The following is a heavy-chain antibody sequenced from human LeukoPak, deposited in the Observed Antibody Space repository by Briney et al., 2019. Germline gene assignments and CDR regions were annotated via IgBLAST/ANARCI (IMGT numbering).Heavy chain of an antibody. J-gene: IGHJ3*02. V-gene: IGHV4-4*07. CDR3: ARGRYCSADICSGGDAFDI. CDR1: GGSINNYY. D-gene: IGHD2-15*01. Sequence: KPSETLSLTCTVSGGSINNYYWGWIRQPAGKGLEWIGRIYTRGSTNYNPSLKSRVTMSVDPSKNQFSLKLSSVTAADTAVYYCARGRYCSADICSGGDAFDIWGQGTMVSVSS. CDR2: IYTRGST.